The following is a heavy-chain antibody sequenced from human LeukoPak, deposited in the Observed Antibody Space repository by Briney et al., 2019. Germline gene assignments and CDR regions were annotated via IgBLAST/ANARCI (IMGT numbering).Heavy chain of an antibody. CDR1: GFTFSVYW. CDR2: MNHDGSEK. CDR3: TRDTNPRY. J-gene: IGHJ4*02. V-gene: IGHV3-7*01. D-gene: IGHD1-14*01. Sequence: PGGSLRLSCATSGFTFSVYWMNWVRQAPGKGLEWVATMNHDGSEKYYVDSVKGRFTISRDNAKNSLYLLMNSLRAEDTAVYYCTRDTNPRYWGQGIPVTVSS.